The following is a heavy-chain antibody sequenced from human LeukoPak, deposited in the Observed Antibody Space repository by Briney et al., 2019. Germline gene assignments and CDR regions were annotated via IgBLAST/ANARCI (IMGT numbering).Heavy chain of an antibody. Sequence: GASVKVSCKASGGTFSSYAISWVRPAPGQGLEWMGGIIPIFGTANYAQKFQGRVTITADESTSTAYMELSSLRSEDTAVYYCALSGSYGIGVADYWGQGTLVTVSS. D-gene: IGHD1-26*01. J-gene: IGHJ4*02. CDR2: IIPIFGTA. V-gene: IGHV1-69*13. CDR1: GGTFSSYA. CDR3: ALSGSYGIGVADY.